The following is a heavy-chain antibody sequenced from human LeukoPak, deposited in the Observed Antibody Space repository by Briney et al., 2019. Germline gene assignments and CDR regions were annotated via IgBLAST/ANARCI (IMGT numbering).Heavy chain of an antibody. CDR2: IGSSTSSI. Sequence: PGGSLRLSCAASRFTFSSYSMNWVRQAPGKGLEWVSYIGSSTSSISYADSVKGRFTISRDNAKNSLYLQMNSLRDEDTAVCYCTRYYSGPFDPWGQGTLVTVSS. J-gene: IGHJ5*02. CDR3: TRYYSGPFDP. D-gene: IGHD2-15*01. V-gene: IGHV3-48*02. CDR1: RFTFSSYS.